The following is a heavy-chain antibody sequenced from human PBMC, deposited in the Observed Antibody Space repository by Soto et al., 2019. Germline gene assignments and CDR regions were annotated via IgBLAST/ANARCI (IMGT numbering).Heavy chain of an antibody. CDR1: GFTFSSYG. J-gene: IGHJ6*02. V-gene: IGHV3-33*01. CDR3: ASEYWSGGSCYYYGRDV. D-gene: IGHD2-15*01. Sequence: ESGGGVVQPGRSLRLSCAASGFTFSSYGMHWVRQAPGKGLEWVAVIWYDGSNKYYADSVKGRFTISRDNSKNTLYLQMNSLRAEDTAVYYCASEYWSGGSCYYYGRDVWGQGTTVTVSS. CDR2: IWYDGSNK.